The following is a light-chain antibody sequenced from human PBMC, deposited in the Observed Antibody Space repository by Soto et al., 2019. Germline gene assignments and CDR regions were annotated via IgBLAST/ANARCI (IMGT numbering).Light chain of an antibody. J-gene: IGLJ2*01. CDR3: SSYTTSTTRII. Sequence: QSVLTQPASVSGSPGQSVTISCTGTSADVGNFNLVSWFQQHPGKAPRLIIYEVTKRPSGVSNRFSGSKSGNTASLTISGLQAEDEADYYCSSYTTSTTRIIFGGGTKLTVL. CDR1: SADVGNFNL. V-gene: IGLV2-14*02. CDR2: EVT.